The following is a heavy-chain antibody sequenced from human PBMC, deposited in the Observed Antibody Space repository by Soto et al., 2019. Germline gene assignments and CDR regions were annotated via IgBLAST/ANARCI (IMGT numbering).Heavy chain of an antibody. D-gene: IGHD3-22*01. CDR2: IIPIFGTA. Sequence: SVKVSCKASGGTFSSYAISWVRQAPGQGLEWMGGIIPIFGTANYAQKFQGRVTITADESTSTAYMELSSLRSEDTAVYYCARGTPTYYYDSSGYPNLGVFDYWGQGTLVTVSS. CDR1: GGTFSSYA. V-gene: IGHV1-69*13. J-gene: IGHJ4*02. CDR3: ARGTPTYYYDSSGYPNLGVFDY.